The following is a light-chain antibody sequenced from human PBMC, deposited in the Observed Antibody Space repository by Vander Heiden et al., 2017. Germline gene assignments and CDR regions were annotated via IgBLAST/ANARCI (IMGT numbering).Light chain of an antibody. CDR1: QSVSSSY. CDR2: GAS. V-gene: IGKV3-20*01. CDR3: QHYGSSPLFT. J-gene: IGKJ3*01. Sequence: EIVLTQSPGTLSLSPGERATLSCRASQSVSSSYLTWYQQKPGQAARLLIYGASSRANAIPDRFSGSGSGTDFTRTISRLEPEDFAVYYCQHYGSSPLFTFGPGTKVDIK.